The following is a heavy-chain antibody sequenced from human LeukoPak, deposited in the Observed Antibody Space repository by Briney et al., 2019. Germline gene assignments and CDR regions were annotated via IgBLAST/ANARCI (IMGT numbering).Heavy chain of an antibody. V-gene: IGHV3-21*01. Sequence: GGSLRLSCAASGFTFSSYSMNWVRQAPGKGLEWVSSISSSSSYIYYADSVKGRFTISRDNARNSLELQMNSLRVEDTAVYYCAKVAKYYYGSETYYFFEQWGQGTPVTASS. CDR3: AKVAKYYYGSETYYFFEQ. CDR1: GFTFSSYS. D-gene: IGHD3-10*01. CDR2: ISSSSSYI. J-gene: IGHJ4*02.